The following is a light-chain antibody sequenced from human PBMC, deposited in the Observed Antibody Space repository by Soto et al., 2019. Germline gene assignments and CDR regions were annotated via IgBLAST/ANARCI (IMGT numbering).Light chain of an antibody. CDR3: QQYGRSLPIT. CDR1: QSVTSTY. Sequence: TPSPGTLSLSPVERATLSCRAVQSVTSTYMAWYQQKPGQAPRLLIYATSFRATGIPDRFRGSGSGTDFTLTISSLEPEDSAVYYCQQYGRSLPITFGQGTRLEIK. CDR2: ATS. J-gene: IGKJ5*01. V-gene: IGKV3-20*01.